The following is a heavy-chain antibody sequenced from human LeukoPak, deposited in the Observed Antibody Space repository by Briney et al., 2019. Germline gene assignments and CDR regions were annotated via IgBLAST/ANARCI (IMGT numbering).Heavy chain of an antibody. J-gene: IGHJ4*02. V-gene: IGHV3-30*04. CDR2: ISYDGSNK. D-gene: IGHD3-10*01. CDR1: GFTFSSYA. Sequence: PGRSLRRSCAASGFTFSSYAMHWVRSAPGKGLEGVAVISYDGSNKYYADSVKGRFTISRDNSKNTLYLQMNSLRAEDTAVYYCARDGNNYGYRAKNYFDYWGQGTLVTVSS. CDR3: ARDGNNYGYRAKNYFDY.